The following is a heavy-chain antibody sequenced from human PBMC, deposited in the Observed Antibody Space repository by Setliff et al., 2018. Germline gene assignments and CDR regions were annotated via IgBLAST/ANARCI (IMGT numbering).Heavy chain of an antibody. CDR1: GFTFSSYA. CDR2: ISGSGGST. D-gene: IGHD5-12*01. V-gene: IGHV3-23*01. CDR3: ARSPDRWLGYFDL. J-gene: IGHJ2*01. Sequence: GGSLRLSCAASGFTFSSYAMSWVRQAPGKGLEWVSAISGSGGSTYYADSVKGRFTISRDNSKNTLYLQMNSLRAEDTAVYYCARSPDRWLGYFDLWGRGTQVTVSS.